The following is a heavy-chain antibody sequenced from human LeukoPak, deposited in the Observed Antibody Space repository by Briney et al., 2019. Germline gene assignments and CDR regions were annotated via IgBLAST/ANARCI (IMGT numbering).Heavy chain of an antibody. CDR2: ISGSGGST. J-gene: IGHJ4*02. D-gene: IGHD1-26*01. CDR1: GFTFSSYA. Sequence: GGSLRLSCAASGFTFSSYAMSRVRQAPGKGLEWVSAISGSGGSTYYADSVKGRFTISRDNSKSTLYLQMNSLRAEDTAVYYCALLGRELTLDYWGQGTLVTVSS. V-gene: IGHV3-23*01. CDR3: ALLGRELTLDY.